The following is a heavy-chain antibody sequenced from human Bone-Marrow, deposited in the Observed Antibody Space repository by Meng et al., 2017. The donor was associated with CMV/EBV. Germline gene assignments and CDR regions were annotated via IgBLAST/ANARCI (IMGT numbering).Heavy chain of an antibody. D-gene: IGHD6-25*01. CDR3: AERLTY. Sequence: ASVKVSCKASGYTFTSYDINWVRQAAGQGLEWMGWMNPNSGNTGYAQKFQGRVTITRSTSTSTAYLELNSLRSEDTAVYYCAERLTYWGQGKLVHVAS. J-gene: IGHJ4*02. V-gene: IGHV1-8*01. CDR1: GYTFTSYD. CDR2: MNPNSGNT.